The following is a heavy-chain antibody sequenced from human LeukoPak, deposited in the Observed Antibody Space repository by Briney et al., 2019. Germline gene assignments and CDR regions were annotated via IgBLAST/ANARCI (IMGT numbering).Heavy chain of an antibody. V-gene: IGHV4-34*01. CDR1: GGSFSGYY. D-gene: IGHD2-2*01. CDR3: ARGGCGSTSCYLPFDP. Sequence: SETLSLTCAVYGGSFSGYYWSWIRQPPGKGLEWIGEINHSGSTNYNPSLKSRVTISVDTSKNQFSLRLSSVTAADTAVYYCARGGCGSTSCYLPFDPWGQGTLVTVSS. CDR2: INHSGST. J-gene: IGHJ5*02.